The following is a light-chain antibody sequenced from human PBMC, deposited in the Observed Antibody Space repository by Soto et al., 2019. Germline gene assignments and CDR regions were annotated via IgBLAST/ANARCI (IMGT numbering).Light chain of an antibody. V-gene: IGKV3-15*01. CDR3: QQYYDWPIT. CDR1: QSVSIN. J-gene: IGKJ5*01. Sequence: EIVMTQSPATLSVSPGDRATLSCRASQSVSINLAWYQQKPGQAPRLLIYGAFTRATGIPARFSGSGSGTEFTLTISSLQSEDFAVYYCQQYYDWPITFGQGTRLEI. CDR2: GAF.